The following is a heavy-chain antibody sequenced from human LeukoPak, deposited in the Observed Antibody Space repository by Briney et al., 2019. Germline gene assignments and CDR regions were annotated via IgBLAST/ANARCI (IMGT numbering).Heavy chain of an antibody. CDR2: IKGDGSKK. CDR3: ARSLRESSRTFYYYYGMDV. D-gene: IGHD3-16*01. Sequence: GGSLRLSCAASGFTFSSYAMSWVRQAPGKGLEWVANIKGDGSKKYDVDSVKGRFTISRDNAKNSLYLQMNSLRAGDTAVYYCARSLRESSRTFYYYYGMDVWGQGTTVTVSS. J-gene: IGHJ6*02. V-gene: IGHV3-7*01. CDR1: GFTFSSYA.